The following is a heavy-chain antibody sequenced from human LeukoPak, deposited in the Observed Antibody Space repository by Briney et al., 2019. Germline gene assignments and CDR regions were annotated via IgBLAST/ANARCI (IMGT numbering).Heavy chain of an antibody. D-gene: IGHD3-10*01. CDR2: IYHSGST. Sequence: PSETLSLTCAVYGGSFSGYYWSWIRQPPGKGLEWIGSIYHSGSTYYNPSLKSRVTISVDTSKNQFSLKLTSMTAADTAVYYCARVLDYYGSGSRDFDYWGQGILVTVSS. J-gene: IGHJ4*02. V-gene: IGHV4-34*01. CDR3: ARVLDYYGSGSRDFDY. CDR1: GGSFSGYY.